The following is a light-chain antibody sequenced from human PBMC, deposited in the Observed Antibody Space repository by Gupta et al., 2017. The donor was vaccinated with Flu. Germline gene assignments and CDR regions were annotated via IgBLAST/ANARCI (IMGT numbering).Light chain of an antibody. J-gene: IGKJ2*01. V-gene: IGKV1-5*03. CDR3: QQHNSPPYT. CDR1: QSISSW. CDR2: KAS. Sequence: ASMGDRVTITCRASQSISSWLAWYQQKPGKVPKLLIYKASSLESGVPSRFSGSGSGTECTLTISSLQPDDFATYYCQQHNSPPYTFGQGTKLEIK.